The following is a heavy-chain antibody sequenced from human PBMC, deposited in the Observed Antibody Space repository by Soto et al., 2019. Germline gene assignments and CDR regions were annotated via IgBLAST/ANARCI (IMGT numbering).Heavy chain of an antibody. CDR1: GYTFTSYA. D-gene: IGHD6-19*01. V-gene: IGHV1-3*01. CDR3: ARDVRSSGRFYLYYFDY. Sequence: ASAKVSCKASGYTFTSYAMHWVRQAPGQRLEWMGWINAGNGNTKYSQKFQGRVTITRDTSASTAYMELSSLRSEDTAVYYCARDVRSSGRFYLYYFDYWGQGTLVTVSS. J-gene: IGHJ4*02. CDR2: INAGNGNT.